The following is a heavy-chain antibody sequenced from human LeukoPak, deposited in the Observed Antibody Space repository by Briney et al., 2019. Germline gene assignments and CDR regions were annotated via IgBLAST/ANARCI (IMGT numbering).Heavy chain of an antibody. D-gene: IGHD3-10*01. CDR2: INHSGST. Sequence: SETLSLTCAVYGGSFSGYYWSWIRQPPGKGLEWIGEINHSGSTNYNPSLKSRVTISVDTSKNQFSLKLSSVTAADTAVYYCARGTHYYGSGSYSCCYYGMDVWGEGGTVSVSS. J-gene: IGHJ6*04. V-gene: IGHV4-34*01. CDR1: GGSFSGYY. CDR3: ARGTHYYGSGSYSCCYYGMDV.